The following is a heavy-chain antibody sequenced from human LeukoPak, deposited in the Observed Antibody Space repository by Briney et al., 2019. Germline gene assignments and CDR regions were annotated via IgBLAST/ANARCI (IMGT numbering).Heavy chain of an antibody. CDR1: GDSVSSNSAA. V-gene: IGHV6-1*01. D-gene: IGHD2-15*01. Sequence: SQTLPLTCAISGDSVSSNSAAWNWIRQSPSRGLEGLGRTYYRSKWYNDYAVSVKSRITINPDTSKNQFSLQLNSVTPEDTAVCYCARDSQGFHPYAFDIWGQGTMVTVSS. CDR3: ARDSQGFHPYAFDI. J-gene: IGHJ3*02. CDR2: TYYRSKWYN.